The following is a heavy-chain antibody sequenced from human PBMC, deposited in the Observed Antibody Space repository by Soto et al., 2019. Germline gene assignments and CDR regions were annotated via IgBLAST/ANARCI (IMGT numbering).Heavy chain of an antibody. CDR1: GYTFTTDW. CDR2: IYPRDSDT. CDR3: ARLMVVAAPAGWFDP. V-gene: IGHV5-51*01. D-gene: IGHD2-15*01. Sequence: GESLKISCKASGYTFTTDWIGWVRQKPGKGLEWMGFIYPRDSDTRYSPSFEGQVTISADKSIDTAYLQWSSLKVSDTAMYYCARLMVVAAPAGWFDPWGQGTMVTV. J-gene: IGHJ5*02.